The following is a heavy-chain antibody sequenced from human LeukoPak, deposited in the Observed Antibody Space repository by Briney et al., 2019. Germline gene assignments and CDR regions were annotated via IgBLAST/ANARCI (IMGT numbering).Heavy chain of an antibody. D-gene: IGHD3-3*01. CDR2: IYTSGST. Sequence: SETLSLTCTVSGGSISSGSYYWSWIRQPAGKGLEWIGRIYTSGSTNYNPSLKSRVTISVDTPKNQFSLKLSSVTAADTAVYYCARDHNYDFWSGYYYNWFDPWGQGTLVTVSS. CDR1: GGSISSGSYY. V-gene: IGHV4-61*02. CDR3: ARDHNYDFWSGYYYNWFDP. J-gene: IGHJ5*02.